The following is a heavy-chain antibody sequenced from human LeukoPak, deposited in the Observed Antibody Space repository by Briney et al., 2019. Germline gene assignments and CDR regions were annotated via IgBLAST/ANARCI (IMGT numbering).Heavy chain of an antibody. D-gene: IGHD5-12*01. J-gene: IGHJ4*02. CDR3: ARDRRGYSGYGSFVSGC. Sequence: ASVKVSCKVSGYTLTELSMHWVRQAPGKGLEWMGGFDPEDGETIYAQKFQGRVTMTRDTSISTAHMELSRLRSDDTAVYYCARDRRGYSGYGSFVSGCWGQGTLVTDSS. CDR1: GYTLTELS. CDR2: FDPEDGET. V-gene: IGHV1-24*01.